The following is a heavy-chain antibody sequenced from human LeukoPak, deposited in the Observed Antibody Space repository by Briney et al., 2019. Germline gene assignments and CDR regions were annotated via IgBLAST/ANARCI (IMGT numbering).Heavy chain of an antibody. Sequence: PGGSLRLSCAASGFTFSSYAVHWVRQAPGKGLEWVAVISYDGSNKYYADSVKGRFTISRDNSKNTLYLQMNSLRAEDTAIYYCAGGLNRTNGGCSPWGQGTLVTVSS. V-gene: IGHV3-30-3*01. CDR1: GFTFSSYA. CDR2: ISYDGSNK. J-gene: IGHJ5*02. D-gene: IGHD2-8*01. CDR3: AGGLNRTNGGCSP.